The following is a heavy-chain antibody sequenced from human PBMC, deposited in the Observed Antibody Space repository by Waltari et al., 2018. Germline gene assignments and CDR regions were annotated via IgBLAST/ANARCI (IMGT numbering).Heavy chain of an antibody. Sequence: QGQLVESGGGVVQHGRSLRLYCAASEFTFSSYAMHWVRQAPGKWLEWVAVISYNERNIYYVDSVKGRFIISRDNSKKMLYLQMNSLRTEDTAVYYCARDYCDRTNCHGMDVWGQGTTVTVSS. D-gene: IGHD3-22*01. CDR3: ARDYCDRTNCHGMDV. CDR1: EFTFSSYA. V-gene: IGHV3-30*04. J-gene: IGHJ6*02. CDR2: ISYNERNI.